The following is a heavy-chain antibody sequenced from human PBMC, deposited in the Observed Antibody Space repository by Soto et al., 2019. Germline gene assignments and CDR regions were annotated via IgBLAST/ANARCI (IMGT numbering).Heavy chain of an antibody. D-gene: IGHD3-16*02. CDR2: IKEDGSER. CDR3: ARDFNDYISETFRRYFLDY. V-gene: IGHV3-7*01. J-gene: IGHJ4*02. Sequence: GGSLRLSCVFSEFTFIHYWMTWVRQAPGKGLEWVANIKEDGSERYYVDSVKGRFIISRDNAKNSLYLQMNSLRAEDTAVYYCARDFNDYISETFRRYFLDYWGQGTPVTVSS. CDR1: EFTFIHYW.